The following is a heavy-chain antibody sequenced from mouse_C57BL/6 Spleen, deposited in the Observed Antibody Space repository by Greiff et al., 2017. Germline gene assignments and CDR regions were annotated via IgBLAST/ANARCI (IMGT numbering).Heavy chain of an antibody. CDR1: GYSFTGYY. CDR3: ARRRTDFDV. Sequence: EVQLQQSGPELVKPGASVKISCKASGYSFTGYYMNWVKQSPEKSLEWIGEINPSTGGTTYNQQFKAKAPLTVDTSSITAYMQRQILTSEDSAYYYSARRRTDFDVWGTGTTVTVSS. CDR2: INPSTGGT. V-gene: IGHV1-42*01. J-gene: IGHJ1*03.